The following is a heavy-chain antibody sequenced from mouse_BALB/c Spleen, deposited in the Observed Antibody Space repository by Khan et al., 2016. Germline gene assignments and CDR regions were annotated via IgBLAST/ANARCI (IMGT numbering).Heavy chain of an antibody. CDR1: GFSFSDYY. CDR3: ARTHGNYGYFSG. V-gene: IGHV5-4*02. J-gene: IGHJ1*01. D-gene: IGHD2-1*01. Sequence: EVELVESGGGLVRPGGSLRLSCAASGFSFSDYYMYWVRQTPETRLEWVATISDGGSYTYYSDSVKGRFTISIDNAKNHLYLQISSMMSEGTAMYYCARTHGNYGYFSGWGAGTTVTVSS. CDR2: ISDGGSYT.